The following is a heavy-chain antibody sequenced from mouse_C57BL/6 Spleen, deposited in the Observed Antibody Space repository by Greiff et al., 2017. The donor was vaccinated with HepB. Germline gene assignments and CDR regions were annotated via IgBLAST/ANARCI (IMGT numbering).Heavy chain of an antibody. CDR1: GYTFTGYW. Sequence: QVQLQQSGAELMKPGASVKLSCKATGYTFTGYWIEWVKQRPGHGLEWIGEILPGSGSTNYNEKFKGKTTFTADTSSNTAYMHLSSLTTEDSAIYYCARTDYYGSSGGWYFDVWGTGTTVTVSS. J-gene: IGHJ1*03. CDR3: ARTDYYGSSGGWYFDV. V-gene: IGHV1-9*01. CDR2: ILPGSGST. D-gene: IGHD1-1*01.